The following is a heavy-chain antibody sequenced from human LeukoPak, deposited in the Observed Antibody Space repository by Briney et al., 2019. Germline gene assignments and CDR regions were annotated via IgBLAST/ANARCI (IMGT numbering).Heavy chain of an antibody. CDR2: TYYSRRT. Sequence: SETLSLTCTLSAGSITSGDYYWGWLRQPPGKGLVWFGYTYYSRRTYYNPSLKSRVTISVDTTKNQFSLKLSSETAADTAVYYCAAYDIMTGLGYWGQGTLVSVSA. CDR1: AGSITSGDYY. V-gene: IGHV4-30-4*01. J-gene: IGHJ4*02. CDR3: AAYDIMTGLGY. D-gene: IGHD3-9*01.